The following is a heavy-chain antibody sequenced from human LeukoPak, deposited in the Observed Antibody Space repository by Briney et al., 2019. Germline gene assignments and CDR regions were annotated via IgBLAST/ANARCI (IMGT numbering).Heavy chain of an antibody. J-gene: IGHJ4*02. Sequence: SVKVSCKASGGTFSSYAISWVRQAPGQGLEWMGGIIPIFGTANYAQKFQGRVTITADESTSTAYMELSSLRSEDTAVYYCARARTSRDDFFDYWGQGTLVTVSS. D-gene: IGHD2-21*02. CDR2: IIPIFGTA. CDR3: ARARTSRDDFFDY. V-gene: IGHV1-69*13. CDR1: GGTFSSYA.